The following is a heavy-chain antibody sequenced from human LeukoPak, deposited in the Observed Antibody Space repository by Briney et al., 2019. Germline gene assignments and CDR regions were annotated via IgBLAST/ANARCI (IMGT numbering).Heavy chain of an antibody. CDR2: IYYSGST. J-gene: IGHJ5*02. CDR1: GGSISSTSYY. Sequence: PSETLSLTCVVSGGSISSTSYYWGWIRQPPGKGLEWIGSIYYSGSTYYSPSLKSRVTISVDTSKNQFSLELSSVTAADTAVYYCARLLRVGYCSTTTCNWFDPWGQGTLVTVSS. CDR3: ARLLRVGYCSTTTCNWFDP. D-gene: IGHD2-2*03. V-gene: IGHV4-39*07.